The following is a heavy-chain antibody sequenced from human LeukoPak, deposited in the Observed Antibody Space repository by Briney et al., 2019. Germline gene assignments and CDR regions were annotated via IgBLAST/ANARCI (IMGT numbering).Heavy chain of an antibody. J-gene: IGHJ6*02. CDR3: ARGSSWYEDDYYYGMDA. D-gene: IGHD6-13*01. Sequence: ASVKVSCKASGYTFTSYGISWVRQAPGQGLEWMGWISAYNGNTNYAQKLQGRVTMTTDTSTSTAYMELRSLRSDDTAVYYCARGSSWYEDDYYYGMDAWGQGTTVTVSS. CDR1: GYTFTSYG. V-gene: IGHV1-18*01. CDR2: ISAYNGNT.